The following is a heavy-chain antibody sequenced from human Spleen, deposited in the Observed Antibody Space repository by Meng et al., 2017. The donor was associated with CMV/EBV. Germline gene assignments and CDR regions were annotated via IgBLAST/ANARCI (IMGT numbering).Heavy chain of an antibody. CDR3: ARARHPSGYSSSWYEGRQVHWFDP. CDR2: INHSGST. J-gene: IGHJ5*02. D-gene: IGHD6-13*01. V-gene: IGHV4-34*01. Sequence: YSWSWIRQHPGKGLEWIGEINHSGSTNYNPSLKSRVTISVDTSKSQFSLKLSSVTAADTAVYYCARARHPSGYSSSWYEGRQVHWFDPWGQGTPVTVSS. CDR1: YS.